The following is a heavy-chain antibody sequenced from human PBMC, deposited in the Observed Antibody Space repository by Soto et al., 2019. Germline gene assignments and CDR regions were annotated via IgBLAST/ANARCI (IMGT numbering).Heavy chain of an antibody. D-gene: IGHD3-10*01. CDR3: ARPFGSGSSKEDY. V-gene: IGHV3-21*01. Sequence: EVQLVESGGGLVKPGGSLRLSCAASGFTFSSYSMNWVRQAPGKGLEWVSSISSSSSYIYYADSVKGRFTISRDNAKNSLYLQTNSLRAEDTAVYYCARPFGSGSSKEDYWGQGTLVTVSS. J-gene: IGHJ4*02. CDR1: GFTFSSYS. CDR2: ISSSSSYI.